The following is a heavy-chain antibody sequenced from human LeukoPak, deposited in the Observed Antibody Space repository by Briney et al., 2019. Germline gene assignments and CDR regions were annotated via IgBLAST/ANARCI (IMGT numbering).Heavy chain of an antibody. V-gene: IGHV4-4*08. J-gene: IGHJ4*02. CDR1: GGSISSYY. D-gene: IGHD1-26*01. CDR3: ARGSTLGATGSLVDY. Sequence: PSETLSLTCTVSGGSISSYYWSWIRQPPGKGLEWIGRIYTSGSTNYNPSLKSRVTISVDTSKNQFSLKLSSVTAADTAVYYCARGSTLGATGSLVDYWGQGTLVTVSS. CDR2: IYTSGST.